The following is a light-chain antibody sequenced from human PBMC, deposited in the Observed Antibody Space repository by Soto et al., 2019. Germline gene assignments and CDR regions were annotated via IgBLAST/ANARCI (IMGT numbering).Light chain of an antibody. V-gene: IGKV3-15*01. CDR2: GAS. J-gene: IGKJ1*01. Sequence: EIVITQSPGTLSVSPGERATLSCRASQSVRSNLAWYQQKPGQAPRPLISGASTRATGIPVRFSGSGSGTEFTLTISSLQSEDFAVYYCQQYGSSPWTFGQGTKVDIK. CDR3: QQYGSSPWT. CDR1: QSVRSN.